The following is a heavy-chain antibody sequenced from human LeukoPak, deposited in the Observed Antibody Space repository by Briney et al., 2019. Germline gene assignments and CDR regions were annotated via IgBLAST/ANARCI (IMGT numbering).Heavy chain of an antibody. CDR1: GFTFSSYA. CDR3: ARLNSGYDQGLDY. D-gene: IGHD5-12*01. V-gene: IGHV3-23*01. CDR2: ISGSGGST. J-gene: IGHJ4*02. Sequence: GGSLRLSCAASGFTFSSYAMSWVRQAPGKGLEWVSAISGSGGSTYYADSVKGRFTISRDNSRNTLYLQMNSLRAEDTAVYYCARLNSGYDQGLDYWGQGTLVTVSS.